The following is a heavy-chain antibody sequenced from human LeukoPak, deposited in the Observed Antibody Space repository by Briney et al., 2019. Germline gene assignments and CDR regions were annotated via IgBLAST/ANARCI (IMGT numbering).Heavy chain of an antibody. D-gene: IGHD3-16*01. J-gene: IGHJ5*02. CDR2: INPNSGGT. CDR3: ARDLLLMRLGYGENNWFDP. CDR1: GYTFTGYY. V-gene: IGHV1-2*06. Sequence: ASVKVSCKASGYTFTGYYIHWVRQAPGQGLEWMGRINPNSGGTNYAQKFQGRVTMTRDTSISTAYMELSRLRSDDTAVYYSARDLLLMRLGYGENNWFDPWGQGTLVTVSS.